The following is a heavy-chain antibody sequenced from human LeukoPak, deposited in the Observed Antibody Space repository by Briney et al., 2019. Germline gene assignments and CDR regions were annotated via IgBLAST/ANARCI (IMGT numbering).Heavy chain of an antibody. J-gene: IGHJ4*02. CDR3: ARDLEWRWDGTVGY. V-gene: IGHV1-2*02. D-gene: IGHD2-15*01. Sequence: GASVKVSCKASGYTFTGYYMHWVRQAPGQGLEWMGWINPNSGGTNYAQKFRGRVTMTRDTSISTAYMELSRLRSDDTAVYYCARDLEWRWDGTVGYWGQGTLVTVSS. CDR2: INPNSGGT. CDR1: GYTFTGYY.